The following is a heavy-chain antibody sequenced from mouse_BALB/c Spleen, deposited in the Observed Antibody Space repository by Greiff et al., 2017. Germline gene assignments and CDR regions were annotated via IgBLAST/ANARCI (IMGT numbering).Heavy chain of an antibody. CDR3: ARDRWYFDV. CDR1: GFTFTDYY. V-gene: IGHV7-3*02. J-gene: IGHJ1*01. Sequence: EVKVEESGGGLVQPGGSLRLSCATSGFTFTDYYMSWVRQPPGKALEWLGFIRNKANGYTTEYSASVKGRFTISRDNSQSILCLQMNTLSAEDSATYYCARDRWYFDVWGAGTTVTVSS. CDR2: IRNKANGYTT.